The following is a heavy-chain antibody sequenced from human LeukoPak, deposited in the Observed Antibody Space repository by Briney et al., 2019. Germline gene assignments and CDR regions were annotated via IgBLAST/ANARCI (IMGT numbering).Heavy chain of an antibody. CDR2: ISGSGGST. D-gene: IGHD2-15*01. J-gene: IGHJ4*02. CDR3: AKDCSGGSCYSAFDY. V-gene: IGHV3-23*01. Sequence: GGSLRLSCAASGFTVSSNYMSWVRQAPGKGLEWVSAISGSGGSTYYADSVKGRFTISRDNSKNTLYLQMNSLRAEDTAVYYCAKDCSGGSCYSAFDYWGQGTLVTVSP. CDR1: GFTVSSNY.